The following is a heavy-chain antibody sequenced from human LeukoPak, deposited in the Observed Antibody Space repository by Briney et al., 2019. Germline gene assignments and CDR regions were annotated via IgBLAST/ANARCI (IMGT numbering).Heavy chain of an antibody. CDR3: ARHVTTVATSWFDP. D-gene: IGHD5-12*01. V-gene: IGHV5-51*01. Sequence: GESLKISCKGSGYSFTNYWIGWVRQMPGKGLEWKGFIYPGESNIRYSPSFQGQVTILADRSITTAYLQLSSLKDSDTAMYYCARHVTTVATSWFDPWGQGTLVTVSS. CDR1: GYSFTNYW. CDR2: IYPGESNI. J-gene: IGHJ5*02.